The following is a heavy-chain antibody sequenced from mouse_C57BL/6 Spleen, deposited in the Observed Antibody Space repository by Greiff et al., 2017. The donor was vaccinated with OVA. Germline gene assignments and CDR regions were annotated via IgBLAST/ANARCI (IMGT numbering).Heavy chain of an antibody. D-gene: IGHD4-1*01. Sequence: QVQLQQSGAELVRPGASVTLSCKASGYPFTDYEMHWVKQTPVHGLAWIGAIDPETGGTAYNQKFKGKAILTADQSSSTAYMELRSLTSEDSAVYYCTSPLGRGGNYFDYWGQGTTLTVSS. J-gene: IGHJ2*01. CDR1: GYPFTDYE. CDR2: IDPETGGT. CDR3: TSPLGRGGNYFDY. V-gene: IGHV1-15*01.